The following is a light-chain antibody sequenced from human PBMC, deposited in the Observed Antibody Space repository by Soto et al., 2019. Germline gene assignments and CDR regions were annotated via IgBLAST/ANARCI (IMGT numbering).Light chain of an antibody. V-gene: IGKV1-27*01. CDR2: AAS. J-gene: IGKJ1*01. CDR1: QGISNY. Sequence: DIQMTQSPSSLSASVGDRVTITCRASQGISNYLAWYQQRPGMVPKLLIYAASTLPSGVPSRFSGSGSGTDFTLTISILQPEDVATYYCQKYNRAPRTFGQGTKVEIK. CDR3: QKYNRAPRT.